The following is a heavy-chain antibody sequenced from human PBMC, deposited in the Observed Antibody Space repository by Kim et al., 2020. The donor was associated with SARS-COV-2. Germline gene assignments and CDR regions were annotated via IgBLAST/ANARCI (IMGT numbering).Heavy chain of an antibody. V-gene: IGHV5-51*01. CDR2: IYPGDSDT. CDR3: ARHKGIAVAGREGYYYGMDV. J-gene: IGHJ6*02. D-gene: IGHD6-19*01. Sequence: GESLKISCKGSGYSFTSYWIGWVRQMPGKGLEWMGIIYPGDSDTRYSPSFQGQVTISADKSISTAYLQWSSLKASDTAMYYCARHKGIAVAGREGYYYGMDVWGQGTTVTVSS. CDR1: GYSFTSYW.